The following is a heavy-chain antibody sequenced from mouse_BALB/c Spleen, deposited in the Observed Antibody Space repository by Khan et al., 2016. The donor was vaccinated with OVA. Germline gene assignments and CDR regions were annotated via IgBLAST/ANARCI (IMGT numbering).Heavy chain of an antibody. CDR2: ISSGGDYT. CDR3: ASKLTGSVAY. J-gene: IGHJ3*01. V-gene: IGHV5-6*01. Sequence: EVMLVESGGDLVKPGGSLKLSCAASGFTFSSYSMSWVRQTPDKRLEWVASISSGGDYTYYPDIVKGRFTISRDNAKNTLYLEMSSLKSEDTAMYYCASKLTGSVAYWGQGTLVTVSA. D-gene: IGHD4-1*01. CDR1: GFTFSSYS.